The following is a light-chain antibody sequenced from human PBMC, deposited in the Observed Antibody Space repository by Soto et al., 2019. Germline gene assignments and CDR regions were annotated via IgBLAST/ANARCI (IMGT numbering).Light chain of an antibody. CDR3: QSYDTSVVV. CDR1: SGSIATYY. Sequence: NFMLTQPHSVSESPGKTVTISCTRSSGSIATYYVQWFQQRPASAPTTVIYEGSHRPSGVPDRFSGSIDSSSNSASLTISGLRTEDEADYYCQSYDTSVVVFGGGTQLTVL. J-gene: IGLJ2*01. CDR2: EGS. V-gene: IGLV6-57*04.